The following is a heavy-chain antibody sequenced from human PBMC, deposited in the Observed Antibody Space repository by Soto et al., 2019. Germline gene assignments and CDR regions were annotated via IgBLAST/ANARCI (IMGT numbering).Heavy chain of an antibody. D-gene: IGHD5-18*01. CDR2: INHSGST. J-gene: IGHJ3*02. V-gene: IGHV4-34*01. Sequence: SETLSLTCAVYGGSFSGYYWSWIRQPPGKGLEWIGEINHSGSTNYNPSLKSRVTISVDTSKNQFSLKLSSVTAADTAVYYCARDQELLDPQYSYGHDAFDIWGQGTMVTVSS. CDR3: ARDQELLDPQYSYGHDAFDI. CDR1: GGSFSGYY.